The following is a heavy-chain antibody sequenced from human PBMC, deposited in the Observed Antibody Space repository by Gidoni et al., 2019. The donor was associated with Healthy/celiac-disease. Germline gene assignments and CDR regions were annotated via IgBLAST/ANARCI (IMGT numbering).Heavy chain of an antibody. Sequence: EVQLVESGGGLVQPGGSLRLSCAASGFTFSSYAMHWVRQAPGKGLEYVSAISSNGGSTYYANSGKGRFTISRDNSKNTLYLQMGSLRAEDMAVYYCARAPVTMVRGALDYWGQGTLVTVSS. D-gene: IGHD3-10*01. CDR1: GFTFSSYA. J-gene: IGHJ4*02. CDR3: ARAPVTMVRGALDY. CDR2: ISSNGGST. V-gene: IGHV3-64*01.